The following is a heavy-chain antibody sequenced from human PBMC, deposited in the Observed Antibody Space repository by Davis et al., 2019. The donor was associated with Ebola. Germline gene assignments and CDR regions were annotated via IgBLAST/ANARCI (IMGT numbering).Heavy chain of an antibody. CDR1: GGSISSYY. CDR2: IYYSGST. J-gene: IGHJ4*02. Sequence: MPSETLSLTCTVSGGSISSYYWSWIRQPPGKGLEWIGYIYYSGSTYYNPSLKSRVTISVDTSKNQFSLKLSSVTAADTAVYYCARGHDYGEFWGQGTLVTISS. CDR3: ARGHDYGEF. V-gene: IGHV4-59*12.